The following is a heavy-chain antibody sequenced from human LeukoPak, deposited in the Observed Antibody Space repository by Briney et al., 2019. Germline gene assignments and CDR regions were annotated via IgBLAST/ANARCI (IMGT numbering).Heavy chain of an antibody. V-gene: IGHV4-39*01. D-gene: IGHD6-13*01. Sequence: SETLSLTCNVSGGSVSSSNHHWAWIRQSPGMGLEWVGTFFSTGRTSQNPDPSLKGRVTLSVDTSRNQFSLQLRSLTAADTAIFYCVSIPGSSTSWYHFDNWGQGTLVTVSS. J-gene: IGHJ4*02. CDR2: FFSTGRT. CDR3: VSIPGSSTSWYHFDN. CDR1: GGSVSSSNHH.